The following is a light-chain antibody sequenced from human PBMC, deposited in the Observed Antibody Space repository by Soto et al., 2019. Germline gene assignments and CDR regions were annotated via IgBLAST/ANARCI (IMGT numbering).Light chain of an antibody. CDR3: SSYTSSSPPYV. J-gene: IGLJ1*01. V-gene: IGLV2-14*01. Sequence: QSALTQPASVSGSPGQSITISCTGTSSDVGGYNYVSWYQQHPGKAPKLMIYEVSNRPSGVSNRFSGAKSGNTASLTISGLQAEDEAEYYCSSYTSSSPPYVFGTGTKLTVL. CDR2: EVS. CDR1: SSDVGGYNY.